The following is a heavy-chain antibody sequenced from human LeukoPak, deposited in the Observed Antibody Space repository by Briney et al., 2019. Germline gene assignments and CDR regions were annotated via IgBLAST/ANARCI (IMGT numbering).Heavy chain of an antibody. D-gene: IGHD5-18*01. CDR1: VYFFTNYG. CDR2: ISGYNGNT. CDR3: ARGFRYTYGIDY. J-gene: IGHJ4*02. Sequence: ASVKVSCKASVYFFTNYGISWVRQAPGQGLEWMGWISGYNGNTYYAQNFQGRVTMTTDTSTSTAYMELRSLSSDDTAMYYCARGFRYTYGIDYCGQGTQVTVSS. V-gene: IGHV1-18*01.